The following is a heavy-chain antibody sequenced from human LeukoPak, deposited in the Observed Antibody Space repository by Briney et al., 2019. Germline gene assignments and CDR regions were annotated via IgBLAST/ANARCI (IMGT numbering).Heavy chain of an antibody. D-gene: IGHD4/OR15-4a*01. CDR2: ISSSSYI. J-gene: IGHJ6*02. V-gene: IGHV3-21*01. Sequence: PGGSLRLSCAASGFTFSSYSMNWVRQAPGKGLEWVSSISSSSYIYYADSVKGRFTISRDNAKNSLYLQMNSLRAEDTAVYYCARDGATYYGMDVWGQGTTVTVSS. CDR1: GFTFSSYS. CDR3: ARDGATYYGMDV.